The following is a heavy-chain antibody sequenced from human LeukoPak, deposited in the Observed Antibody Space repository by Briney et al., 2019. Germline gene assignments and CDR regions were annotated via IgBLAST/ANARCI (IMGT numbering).Heavy chain of an antibody. D-gene: IGHD2-2*01. V-gene: IGHV4-59*01. CDR1: GGSISSYY. Sequence: PSETLSLTCTVSGGSISSYYWSWVRQPPGKGLGWIGYIYYSGSTNYNPSFRSRVTISVDTSKNQFSLKLSSVTAADTAVDYCARVEYQLLGGYYYYMDVWGKGTTVTVSS. CDR3: ARVEYQLLGGYYYYMDV. CDR2: IYYSGST. J-gene: IGHJ6*03.